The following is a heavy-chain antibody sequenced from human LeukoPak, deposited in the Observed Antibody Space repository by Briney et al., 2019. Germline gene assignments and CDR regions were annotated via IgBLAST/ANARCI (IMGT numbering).Heavy chain of an antibody. Sequence: GGSLRLSCAPSGFTFSGSCFHWVRQAQGKGLEWVADIWYHGRNAYYADSAKGRFTIFRDNSKNTLYLQMNSLRAEDTAVYYCARDSAVGRLGFWGQGTLVTVSS. CDR3: ARDSAVGRLGF. J-gene: IGHJ4*02. CDR2: IWYHGRNA. D-gene: IGHD1-1*01. V-gene: IGHV3-33*01. CDR1: GFTFSGSC.